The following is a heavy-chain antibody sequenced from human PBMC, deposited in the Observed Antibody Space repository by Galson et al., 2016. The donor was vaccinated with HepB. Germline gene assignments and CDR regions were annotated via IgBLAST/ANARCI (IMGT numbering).Heavy chain of an antibody. Sequence: SVKVSCKAFGYTFSSYGISWVRQAPGQGLEWMGWISVHTGNTNYAQKFQGRVTMTTDISTSTAFMELGSLRADDTAVYYCARGGGRGGSDHWGQGTLVTVSS. J-gene: IGHJ4*02. CDR1: GYTFSSYG. D-gene: IGHD1-26*01. CDR2: ISVHTGNT. CDR3: ARGGGRGGSDH. V-gene: IGHV1-18*01.